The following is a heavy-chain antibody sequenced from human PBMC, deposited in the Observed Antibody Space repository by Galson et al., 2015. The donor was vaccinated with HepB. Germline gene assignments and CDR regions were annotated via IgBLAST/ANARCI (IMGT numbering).Heavy chain of an antibody. CDR3: ARDGIQLGFDY. CDR2: ISSSSSYI. D-gene: IGHD5-18*01. CDR1: GFTFSSYS. Sequence: LRLSCAASGFTFSSYSMNWVRQAPGKGLEGVSSISSSSSYIYYADSVKGRFTISRDNAKNPLYLQMNSLRAEDTAVYYCARDGIQLGFDYWGQGTLVTVSS. V-gene: IGHV3-21*01. J-gene: IGHJ4*02.